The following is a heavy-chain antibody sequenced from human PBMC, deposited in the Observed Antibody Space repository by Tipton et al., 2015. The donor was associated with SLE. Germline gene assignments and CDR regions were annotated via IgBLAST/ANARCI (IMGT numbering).Heavy chain of an antibody. CDR3: ARYMGETLLKNWFDP. V-gene: IGHV5-51*03. D-gene: IGHD2-21*01. CDR2: INPADSDT. J-gene: IGHJ5*02. CDR1: GYSFSNYW. Sequence: QSGAEVKKPGESLRISCQGSGYSFSNYWIGWVRQVPGKGLEWMGIINPADSDTRYSPSFQGQVTISADKSVSSAYLQWGSLKASDNAMYYCARYMGETLLKNWFDPWGQGTQVTVSS.